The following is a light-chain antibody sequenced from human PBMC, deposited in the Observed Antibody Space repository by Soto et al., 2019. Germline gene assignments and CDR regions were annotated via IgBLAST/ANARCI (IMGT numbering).Light chain of an antibody. J-gene: IGLJ3*02. CDR1: SSDVGGYNY. Sequence: QSALTQPASVSGSPGQSISISCTGTSSDVGGYNYVSWYQQHPGKAPKLIIYDVTNRPPGVSNRFSGSKSGNTASLTIAGLQADDEADYYCVSYRSGTTLVFGGGTKLTVL. V-gene: IGLV2-14*03. CDR2: DVT. CDR3: VSYRSGTTLV.